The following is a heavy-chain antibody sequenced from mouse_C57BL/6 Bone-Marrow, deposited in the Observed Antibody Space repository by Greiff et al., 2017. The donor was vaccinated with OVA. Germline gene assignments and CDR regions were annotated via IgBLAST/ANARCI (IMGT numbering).Heavy chain of an antibody. J-gene: IGHJ3*01. V-gene: IGHV1-69*01. Sequence: QVQLQQSGAELVMPGASVKLSCKASGYTFTSYWMHWVKQRPGQGLEWIGEIDPSDSYTNYNQKFKGKSTLTVDKSSSTAYMQLSSLTSEDSAVYYCARSGSAWGQGTLVTVSA. D-gene: IGHD1-1*02. CDR2: IDPSDSYT. CDR3: ARSGSA. CDR1: GYTFTSYW.